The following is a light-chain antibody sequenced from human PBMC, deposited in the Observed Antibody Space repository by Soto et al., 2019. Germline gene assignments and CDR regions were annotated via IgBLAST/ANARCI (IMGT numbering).Light chain of an antibody. J-gene: IGLJ1*01. Sequence: QSALTQPASVSGSPGQSITISCTGTNSDVGNNNYVSWYQQHPGKAPKLMIYEVSDRPSGISNRFSGSKSGNTASLTISGLQAEDEADYYCSSYTTSNTLVFGTGTKVTVL. CDR1: NSDVGNNNY. CDR3: SSYTTSNTLV. CDR2: EVS. V-gene: IGLV2-14*01.